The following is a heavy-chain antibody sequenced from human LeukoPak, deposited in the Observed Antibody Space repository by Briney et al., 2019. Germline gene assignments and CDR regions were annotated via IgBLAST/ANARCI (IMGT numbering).Heavy chain of an antibody. CDR2: INHSGST. D-gene: IGHD2/OR15-2a*01. CDR3: ARDSSRQSGLYYYYYMDV. J-gene: IGHJ6*03. Sequence: SETLSLTCAVYGGSFSGYYWSWIRQPPGKGLEWIGEINHSGSTNYNPSLKSRVTISVDTSKNQFSLKLSSVTAADTAVYYCARDSSRQSGLYYYYYMDVWGKGTTVTVSS. CDR1: GGSFSGYY. V-gene: IGHV4-34*01.